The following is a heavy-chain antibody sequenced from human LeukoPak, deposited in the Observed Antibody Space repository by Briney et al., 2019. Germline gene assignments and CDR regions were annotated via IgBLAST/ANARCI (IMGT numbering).Heavy chain of an antibody. Sequence: GSSVKVSCKASGGTFSSYTISWVRQAPGQGLEWMGRIIPILGIANYAQKFQGRVTITADKSTSTAYMELSSLRSEDTAVYYCAREDPQSRAFDIWGQGTMVIVSS. V-gene: IGHV1-69*04. CDR2: IIPILGIA. CDR3: AREDPQSRAFDI. CDR1: GGTFSSYT. J-gene: IGHJ3*02.